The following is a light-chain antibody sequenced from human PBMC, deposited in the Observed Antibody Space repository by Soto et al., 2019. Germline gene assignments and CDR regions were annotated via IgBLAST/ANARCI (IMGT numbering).Light chain of an antibody. V-gene: IGKV1-5*01. CDR1: QNINRW. Sequence: DIQMTQSPSTLSASVGDRVTITCRASQNINRWLAWYQQKPGKAPKVLIYDASSLESGVPSRFSGSGTGTEFTITISSLQPDEGATYYCQQYNSPATFGQGTKLEIK. CDR3: QQYNSPAT. CDR2: DAS. J-gene: IGKJ2*01.